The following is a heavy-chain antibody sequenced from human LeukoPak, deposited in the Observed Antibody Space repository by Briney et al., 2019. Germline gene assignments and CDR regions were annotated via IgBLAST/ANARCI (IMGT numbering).Heavy chain of an antibody. Sequence: PGGSLRLSCAASGFTYDDYAMHWVRQAPGKGLEWVSGISWNSGSIGYADSVKGRFTISRDNAKNSLYLQMNSLRAEDTALYYCAKDIGAVAGTVDYWGQGTLVTVSS. D-gene: IGHD6-19*01. CDR2: ISWNSGSI. V-gene: IGHV3-9*01. J-gene: IGHJ4*02. CDR1: GFTYDDYA. CDR3: AKDIGAVAGTVDY.